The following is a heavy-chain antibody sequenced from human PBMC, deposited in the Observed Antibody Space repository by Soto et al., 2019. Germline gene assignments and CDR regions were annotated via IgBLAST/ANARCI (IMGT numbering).Heavy chain of an antibody. V-gene: IGHV3-21*01. D-gene: IGHD6-13*01. Sequence: EVQLVESGGGLVKPGGSLRLSCAVSGFTFSSYRMNWVRQAPGKGLEWVSSISSSSSYIYYADSVKGRFTISSDNAKNSLYLQMNTLRAEDTAVYFCAAGAAAGLFDYWGQGTLVTVSS. CDR3: AAGAAAGLFDY. CDR2: ISSSSSYI. CDR1: GFTFSSYR. J-gene: IGHJ4*02.